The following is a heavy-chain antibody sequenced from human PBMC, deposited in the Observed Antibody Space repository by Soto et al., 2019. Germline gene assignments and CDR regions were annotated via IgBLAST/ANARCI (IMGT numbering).Heavy chain of an antibody. V-gene: IGHV4-34*01. Sequence: SETLSLTCEVSGGPFSGYYWNWIRQSPGKGLEWIGQVNAGGGTNYNPSLKSRVTISEDASKNQSFLKLRSVTAADTAVYYCAREEVPQWFTKGYNGMDVWGQGTTVTV. J-gene: IGHJ6*02. CDR2: VNAGGGT. D-gene: IGHD3-22*01. CDR3: AREEVPQWFTKGYNGMDV. CDR1: GGPFSGYY.